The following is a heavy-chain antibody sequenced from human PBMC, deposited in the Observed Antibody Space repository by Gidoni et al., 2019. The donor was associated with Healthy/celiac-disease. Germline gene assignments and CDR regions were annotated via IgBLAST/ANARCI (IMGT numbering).Heavy chain of an antibody. V-gene: IGHV4-4*07. J-gene: IGHJ4*02. CDR3: AREPHNWNDPAGFFDY. D-gene: IGHD1-20*01. CDR1: GGSISSYY. CDR2: IYTSGST. Sequence: QVQLQESGPGLVKPSETLSLTCTVPGGSISSYYWSWIRQPAGKGLEWIGRIYTSGSTNYNPSLKSRVTMSVDTSKNQFSLKLSSVTAADTAVYYCAREPHNWNDPAGFFDYWGQGTLVTASS.